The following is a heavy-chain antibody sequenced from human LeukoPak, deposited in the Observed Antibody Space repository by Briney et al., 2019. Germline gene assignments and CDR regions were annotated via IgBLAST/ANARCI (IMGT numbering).Heavy chain of an antibody. CDR1: GYTFTGYY. Sequence: ASVKVSCKASGYTFTGYYMHWVRQAPGQGLEWMGWINPNSGGTDYAQKFQGRVTMTRDTSISTAYMELSRLRSDDTAVYYCARDLVFGVVIMGAWGQGTLVTVSS. CDR2: INPNSGGT. J-gene: IGHJ5*02. V-gene: IGHV1-2*02. D-gene: IGHD3-3*01. CDR3: ARDLVFGVVIMGA.